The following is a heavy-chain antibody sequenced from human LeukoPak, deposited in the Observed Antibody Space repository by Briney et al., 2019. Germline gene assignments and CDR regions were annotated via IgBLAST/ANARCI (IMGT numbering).Heavy chain of an antibody. J-gene: IGHJ4*02. Sequence: GGSLRLSCAASGFTFNSYSMHWVRQAPGKGLEWVAAISDDETYKFYADSVKGRFTISRDNSKNTLYLQMSSLRAEDTALYYCARKSASGNYPLDYWGQGTLVTVSS. CDR3: ARKSASGNYPLDY. D-gene: IGHD3-10*01. CDR1: GFTFNSYS. V-gene: IGHV3-30-3*01. CDR2: ISDDETYK.